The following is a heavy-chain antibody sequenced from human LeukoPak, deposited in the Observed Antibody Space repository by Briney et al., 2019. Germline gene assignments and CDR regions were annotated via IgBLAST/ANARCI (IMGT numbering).Heavy chain of an antibody. CDR2: INPNSGGT. D-gene: IGHD6-13*01. V-gene: IGHV1-2*06. CDR1: GYTFTGYY. J-gene: IGHJ4*02. CDR3: SRDRGYSSSWYGY. Sequence: ASVKVSCKAPGYTFTGYYMHWVRQAPGQGLEGMGRINPNSGGTNYGQKFQGRVTMTRDTSIRHAYIALTRLGSRDTAVFSFSRDRGYSSSWYGYWGQGTLVTVSS.